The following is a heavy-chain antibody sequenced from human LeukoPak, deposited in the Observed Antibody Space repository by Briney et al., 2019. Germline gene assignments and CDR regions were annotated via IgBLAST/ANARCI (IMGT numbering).Heavy chain of an antibody. Sequence: ASVKVSFKASGYTFTNYGIAWVRQVPGQGQEWLGWISAYNANANYAQNLQDRVPLTSDTSSSSAYMELRSLRSDDTGIYYCARTPKRFGELYQPGDSWGQGTLLTVSS. V-gene: IGHV1-18*01. CDR1: GYTFTNYG. CDR3: ARTPKRFGELYQPGDS. CDR2: ISAYNANA. J-gene: IGHJ4*02. D-gene: IGHD3-10*01.